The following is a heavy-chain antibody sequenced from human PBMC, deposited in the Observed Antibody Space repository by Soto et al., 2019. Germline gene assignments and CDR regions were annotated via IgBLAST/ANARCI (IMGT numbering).Heavy chain of an antibody. CDR1: GYTFTRYG. CDR3: EKNGHPPYYYDGMGV. CDR2: ISGYNGDT. V-gene: IGHV1-18*01. D-gene: IGHD2-8*01. J-gene: IGHJ6*02. Sequence: QGQLVQSGAEVKKPGASVKVSCKASGYTFTRYGISWVRQAPGQGLEWMGWISGYNGDTNYAQKFQGRVTMTVATPXXTAFMELTSMTSDDRAVYYWEKNGHPPYYYDGMGVRGQGTTVTVAS.